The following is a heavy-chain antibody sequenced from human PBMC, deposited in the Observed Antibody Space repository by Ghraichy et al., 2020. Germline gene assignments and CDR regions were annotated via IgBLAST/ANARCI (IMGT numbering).Heavy chain of an antibody. V-gene: IGHV5-51*01. CDR1: GYSFTSYW. D-gene: IGHD3-3*01. Sequence: GESLNISCKGSGYSFTSYWIGWVRQMPGKGLEWMGIIYPGDSDTRYSPSFQGQVTISADKSISTAYLQWSSLKASDTAMYYCARHNPSDFWSGYLVDDYYYGMDVWGQGTTITVSS. CDR2: IYPGDSDT. CDR3: ARHNPSDFWSGYLVDDYYYGMDV. J-gene: IGHJ6*02.